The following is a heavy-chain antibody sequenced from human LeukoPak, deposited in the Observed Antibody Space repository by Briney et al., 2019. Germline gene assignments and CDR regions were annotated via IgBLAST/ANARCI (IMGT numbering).Heavy chain of an antibody. CDR3: ARSAVADTLSAYYFEY. D-gene: IGHD6-19*01. J-gene: IGHJ4*02. CDR1: GYTFITND. V-gene: IGHV1-18*04. Sequence: ASVKVSCKASGYTFITNDISWVRQAPGQGLEWMGWISAYNGNTNYAQKLQGRVTMTTDTSTNTAYMELRSLRSDDTAVYYCARSAVADTLSAYYFEYRGQGTLVTVSS. CDR2: ISAYNGNT.